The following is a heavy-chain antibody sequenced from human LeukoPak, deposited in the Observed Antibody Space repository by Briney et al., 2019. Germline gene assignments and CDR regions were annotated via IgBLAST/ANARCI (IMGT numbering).Heavy chain of an antibody. Sequence: GGSLRLSCAASGFTFSSYGMHWVRQAPGKGLEWVAFIRYDGSNKYYADSVKGRFTISRDNSKNPLYLQMNSLRAEDTAVYYCAKDLWQQLVPSDYWGQGTLVTVSS. CDR1: GFTFSSYG. V-gene: IGHV3-30*02. J-gene: IGHJ4*02. CDR3: AKDLWQQLVPSDY. D-gene: IGHD6-6*01. CDR2: IRYDGSNK.